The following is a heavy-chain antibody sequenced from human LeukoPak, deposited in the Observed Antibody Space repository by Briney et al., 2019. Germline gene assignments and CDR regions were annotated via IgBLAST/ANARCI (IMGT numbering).Heavy chain of an antibody. D-gene: IGHD3-9*01. J-gene: IGHJ4*02. CDR2: INPNSGGT. V-gene: IGHV1-2*02. CDR1: GYTFTDYY. Sequence: ASVKVSCKASGYTFTDYYMHWVRQAPGQGLEWMGWINPNSGGTNYAQKFYARVTMTRDTSISTAYMELSRLRSDDTAVFYCARSPDILTGENFDYWGQGTLVTVSS. CDR3: ARSPDILTGENFDY.